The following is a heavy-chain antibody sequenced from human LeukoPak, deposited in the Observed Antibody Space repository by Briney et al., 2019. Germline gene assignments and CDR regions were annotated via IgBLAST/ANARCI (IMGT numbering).Heavy chain of an antibody. V-gene: IGHV3-48*01. D-gene: IGHD5-18*01. CDR3: ARDAGYSYGWDTFDY. Sequence: TGGSLRLSCAASGFTFSTYSMDWVRQAPGKGLEWVSSISSSSTTIYYADSVKGRFTISRDNAKNSLYLQMNSLRAEDTAVYYCARDAGYSYGWDTFDYWGQGTLVTVSS. J-gene: IGHJ4*02. CDR2: ISSSSTTI. CDR1: GFTFSTYS.